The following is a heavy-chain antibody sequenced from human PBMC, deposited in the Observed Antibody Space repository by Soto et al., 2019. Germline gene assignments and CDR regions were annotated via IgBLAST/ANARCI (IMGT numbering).Heavy chain of an antibody. V-gene: IGHV3-23*01. J-gene: IGHJ4*02. Sequence: GGSLRLSCAASRFTFSNYAMSWVRQAPGKGLEWVSTISGSGDNTYYADSVRGRFTISRDRSKNTLYLQMSSLRAEDTALYYCAKNQERELPRVIDFWGQGTLVTVSS. CDR2: ISGSGDNT. CDR3: AKNQERELPRVIDF. D-gene: IGHD1-7*01. CDR1: RFTFSNYA.